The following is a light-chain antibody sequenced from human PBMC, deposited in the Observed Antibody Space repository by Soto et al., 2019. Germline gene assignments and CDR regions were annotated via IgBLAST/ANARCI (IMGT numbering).Light chain of an antibody. CDR2: GAT. CDR1: QSVGST. CDR3: QQYNKWPIT. Sequence: ILLTQSPDILSVSPGEGATLSCRASQSVGSTLAWYQHKPGQAPRLLIYGATTRAAGLPARFSGSGSETEFTLTISILQSEDFAVYYCQQYNKWPITFGQGTRLEIK. V-gene: IGKV3-15*01. J-gene: IGKJ5*01.